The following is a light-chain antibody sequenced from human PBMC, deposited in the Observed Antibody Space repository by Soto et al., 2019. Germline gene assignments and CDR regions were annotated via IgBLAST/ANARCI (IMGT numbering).Light chain of an antibody. CDR1: QSISRY. Sequence: DIQMTQSPSTLSASVGDRVTIACRASQSISRYLAWYQQQPGKAPKLLIYKASSLESGVPSRFSGSGSGTEFTLTISSLQPDDFATYYCQHYSGYPLTFGGGTPLEIK. V-gene: IGKV1-5*03. CDR3: QHYSGYPLT. CDR2: KAS. J-gene: IGKJ4*01.